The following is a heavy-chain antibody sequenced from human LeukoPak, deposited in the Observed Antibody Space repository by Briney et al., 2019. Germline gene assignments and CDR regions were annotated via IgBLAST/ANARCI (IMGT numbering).Heavy chain of an antibody. D-gene: IGHD2-2*01. Sequence: SETLSLTCSVSGGSITSSSYYWGWIRQPPEKGLEWIGSIYYSGSTYYNPSLKSRVTISVDTSKNQFSLKLSSVTAADTAVYYCARLGYCSSTSCYWGSLGAFDIWGQGTMVTVSS. CDR2: IYYSGST. V-gene: IGHV4-39*01. CDR1: GGSITSSSYY. J-gene: IGHJ3*02. CDR3: ARLGYCSSTSCYWGSLGAFDI.